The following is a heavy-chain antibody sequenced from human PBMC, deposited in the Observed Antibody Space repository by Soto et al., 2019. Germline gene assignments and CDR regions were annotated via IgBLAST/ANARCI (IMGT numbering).Heavy chain of an antibody. CDR1: GFSFSSYA. D-gene: IGHD3-22*01. J-gene: IGHJ4*02. CDR3: AKEMTSGYYLFDY. CDR2: ISGSGGTT. V-gene: IGHV3-23*01. Sequence: PGGSLRLSCAASGFSFSSYAMSWVRQAPGKGLEWVSVISGSGGTTRYADSVKGRFTISRDNSKNMLYLQMNSLRAEDTAVYYCAKEMTSGYYLFDYWGQGTLVTVSS.